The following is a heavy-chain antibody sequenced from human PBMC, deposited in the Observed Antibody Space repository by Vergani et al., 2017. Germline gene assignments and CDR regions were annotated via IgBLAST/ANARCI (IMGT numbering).Heavy chain of an antibody. CDR1: GGTFSSYA. CDR2: IIPIFGTA. CDR3: AGDHFRVSEGPPGYCSGGSCYKDDAFDI. Sequence: QVQLVQSGAEVKKPGSSVKVSCKASGGTFSSYAISWVRQAPGQGLEWMGGIIPIFGTANYAQKFQGRVTITADESTSTAYMELSSLRSEDTAVYYCAGDHFRVSEGPPGYCSGGSCYKDDAFDIWGQGTMVTVSS. V-gene: IGHV1-69*01. D-gene: IGHD2-15*01. J-gene: IGHJ3*02.